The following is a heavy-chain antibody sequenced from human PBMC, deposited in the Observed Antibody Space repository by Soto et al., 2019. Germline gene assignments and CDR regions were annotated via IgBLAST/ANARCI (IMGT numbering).Heavy chain of an antibody. V-gene: IGHV3-23*01. CDR2: ITGGGDNT. D-gene: IGHD3-10*01. J-gene: IGHJ5*02. CDR3: AKLPDRTFRDYGSGHPFDP. CDR1: GFTFSSYG. Sequence: GGSLRLSCAASGFTFSSYGMHWVRQAPGKGLEWVSAITGGGDNTYYADSVKGRFTISRDNSKNTLYLQMNSLRVEDTAVYHCAKLPDRTFRDYGSGHPFDPWGQGTLVTVSS.